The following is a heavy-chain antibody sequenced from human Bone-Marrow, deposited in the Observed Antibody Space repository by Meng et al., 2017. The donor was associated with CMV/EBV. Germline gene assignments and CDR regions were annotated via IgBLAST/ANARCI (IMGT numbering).Heavy chain of an antibody. CDR3: ALPDSVVAPAAIQDYYYYGMDV. J-gene: IGHJ6*02. CDR1: GYTFTGYY. CDR2: INPNSGGT. Sequence: ASVKVSCKASGYTFTGYYMHWVRQAPGQGLEWMGWINPNSGGTNYAQKFQGRVTMTRDTSISTAYMELSRLRSDDTAVYYCALPDSVVAPAAIQDYYYYGMDVWGQGTTVTGSS. D-gene: IGHD2-2*02. V-gene: IGHV1-2*02.